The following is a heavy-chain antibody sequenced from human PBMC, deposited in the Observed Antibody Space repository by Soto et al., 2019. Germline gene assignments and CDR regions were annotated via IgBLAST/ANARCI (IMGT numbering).Heavy chain of an antibody. Sequence: SETLSLTCAVYGGSFSGYYWSWIRQPPGKGLEWIGEINHSGSTNYNPSLKSRVTISVDTSKNQFSLKLSSVTAADTAVYYCAREVVVVPAALIDYYYYYMDVWGKGTTVTVSS. V-gene: IGHV4-34*01. CDR3: AREVVVVPAALIDYYYYYMDV. CDR2: INHSGST. CDR1: GGSFSGYY. D-gene: IGHD2-2*01. J-gene: IGHJ6*03.